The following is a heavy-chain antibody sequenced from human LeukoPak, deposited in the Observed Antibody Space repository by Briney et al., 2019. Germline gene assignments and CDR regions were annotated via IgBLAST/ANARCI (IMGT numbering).Heavy chain of an antibody. V-gene: IGHV3-74*01. D-gene: IGHD2-21*01. Sequence: GGSLRLSCAASGFTFSSYWMHWVRQAPGKGLVWVSRINSDGSSTSYADSVKGRFTISRDNSKNTLYLHMNSLRAEDTAIYYCVRDNYSYRLDVWGQGTLVTVSS. J-gene: IGHJ4*02. CDR2: INSDGSST. CDR1: GFTFSSYW. CDR3: VRDNYSYRLDV.